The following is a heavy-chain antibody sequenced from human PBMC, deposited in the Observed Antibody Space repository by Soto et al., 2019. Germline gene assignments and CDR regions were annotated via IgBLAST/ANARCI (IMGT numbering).Heavy chain of an antibody. Sequence: QVQLVQSGAEVKKPGASVKVSCKASGYTFTSYAMHWVRQAPGQRLEWMGWINAGNGNTKYSQKVQGRVTITRDTSASTAYMELSSLRSEDTAVYYCARDNKIFGVVTYGRDVWGQGTTVTVSS. CDR1: GYTFTSYA. V-gene: IGHV1-3*01. D-gene: IGHD3-3*01. J-gene: IGHJ6*01. CDR3: ARDNKIFGVVTYGRDV. CDR2: INAGNGNT.